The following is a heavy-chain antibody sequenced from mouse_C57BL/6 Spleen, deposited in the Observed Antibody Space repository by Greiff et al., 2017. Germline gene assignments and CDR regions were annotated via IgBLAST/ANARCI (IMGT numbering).Heavy chain of an antibody. D-gene: IGHD1-1*01. CDR1: GYSFTGYY. CDR3: ASANYYGSSYKAWFAY. V-gene: IGHV1-42*01. Sequence: VQLQQSGPELVKPGASVKISCKASGYSFTGYYMNWVKQSPEKSLEWIGEINPSTGGTTYNQKFKAKATLTVDKSSSTAYMQLKSLTSEDSAVYYCASANYYGSSYKAWFAYWGQGTLVTVSA. J-gene: IGHJ3*01. CDR2: INPSTGGT.